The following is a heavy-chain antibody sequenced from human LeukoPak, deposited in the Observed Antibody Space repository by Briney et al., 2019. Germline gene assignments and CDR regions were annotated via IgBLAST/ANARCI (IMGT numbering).Heavy chain of an antibody. J-gene: IGHJ6*02. CDR2: ISSSSSYI. CDR3: ARDLGYSYGTTDEYYYYYGMGV. D-gene: IGHD5-18*01. V-gene: IGHV3-21*01. Sequence: GGSLRLSCAASGFTFSSYSMNWVRQAPGKGLEWVSSISSSSSYIYYADSVKGRFTISRDNAKNSLYLQMNSLRAEDTAVYYCARDLGYSYGTTDEYYYYYGMGVWGQGTTVTVSS. CDR1: GFTFSSYS.